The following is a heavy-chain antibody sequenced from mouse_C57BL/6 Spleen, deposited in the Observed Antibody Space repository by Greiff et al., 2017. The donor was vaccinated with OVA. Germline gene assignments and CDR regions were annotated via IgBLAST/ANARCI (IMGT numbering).Heavy chain of an antibody. CDR1: GYAFSSYW. V-gene: IGHV1-80*01. J-gene: IGHJ2*01. D-gene: IGHD2-4*01. CDR3: ARRHDDYLYLDD. CDR2: IYPGDGDT. Sequence: VQLQQSGAELVKPGASVKISCKASGYAFSSYWMNWVKQRPGKGLEWIGQIYPGDGDTNYNGKFKGKATLTADKSSSTAYMQLSSLTSEDSAVYFCARRHDDYLYLDDWGQGTTLTVSS.